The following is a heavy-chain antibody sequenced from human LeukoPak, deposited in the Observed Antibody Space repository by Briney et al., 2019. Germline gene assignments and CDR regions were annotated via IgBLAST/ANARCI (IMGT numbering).Heavy chain of an antibody. CDR3: AKWGPYCSNSYCPALDY. CDR1: GFTFSSYT. Sequence: GGTLRLSCAASGFTFSSYTMTWVRQAPGQGLDLVSSVTTSSYKFYADSVKGRFTISRDNAKNLVFLQMSSLRVDDTAVYYCAKWGPYCSNSYCPALDYWGQRALVTVSS. J-gene: IGHJ4*02. CDR2: VTTSSYK. V-gene: IGHV3-21*06. D-gene: IGHD2-15*01.